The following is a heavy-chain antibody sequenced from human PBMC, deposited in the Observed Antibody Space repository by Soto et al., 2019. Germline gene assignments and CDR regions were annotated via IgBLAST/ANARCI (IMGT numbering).Heavy chain of an antibody. CDR2: IYYSGST. CDR3: ARRYGSAIDY. V-gene: IGHV4-59*08. D-gene: IGHD1-26*01. CDR1: GGTISSWY. Sequence: QVQLQESGPGLVKPSETLSLTCTVSGGTISSWYWSWIRQPPGKGLEWIGYIYYSGSTNCNPSLKSRVTISVDTSKNQFSPKLSSVTAADTAVYYCARRYGSAIDYWGQGTLVTVSS. J-gene: IGHJ4*02.